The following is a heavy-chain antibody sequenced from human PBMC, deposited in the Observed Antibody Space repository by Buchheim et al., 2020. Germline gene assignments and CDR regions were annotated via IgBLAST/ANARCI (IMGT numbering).Heavy chain of an antibody. J-gene: IGHJ4*02. CDR3: TRGSIAYGTLDN. CDR1: GFTFTSAW. D-gene: IGHD4-17*01. V-gene: IGHV3-15*02. Sequence: EVQLVDSGGALVRPGGSLRLSCVASGFTFTSAWMTWVRQAPGEGLEWVGRIKSKSDGGTTDYAAPVNGRFIILRDDSKDTLYLQMNSLMTEDTGVYYCTRGSIAYGTLDNWGQGTL. CDR2: IKSKSDGGTT.